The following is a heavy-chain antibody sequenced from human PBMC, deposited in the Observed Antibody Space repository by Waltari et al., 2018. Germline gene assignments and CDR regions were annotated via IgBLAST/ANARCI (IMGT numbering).Heavy chain of an antibody. J-gene: IGHJ4*02. CDR2: IYYSGRT. V-gene: IGHV4-59*11. CDR1: GGSISSHY. D-gene: IGHD6-19*01. Sequence: QVQLQESGPGLVKPSETLSLTCTVSGGSISSHYWSWIRQPPGKGLEWIGYIYYSGRTNYNPSLMSRVTISVDSSKNQFSLKLSSVTAADTAVYYCARDQYSSGWFDYWGQGTLVTVSS. CDR3: ARDQYSSGWFDY.